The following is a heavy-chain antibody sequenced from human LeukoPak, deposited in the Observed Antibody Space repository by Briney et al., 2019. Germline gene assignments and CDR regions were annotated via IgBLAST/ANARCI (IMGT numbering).Heavy chain of an antibody. D-gene: IGHD3-16*01. Sequence: PSETLSLTCTVSGDSISSGGYYWSWIRQHPGKGLEWIGYIYYSGSTYYNPSLKSRITVSVDTSKNQFSLRLSSVTAADTAVCFRASYRELYFWGSPKNSPRHYFDYWGQGTLVTVSS. CDR1: GDSISSGGYY. CDR2: IYYSGST. J-gene: IGHJ4*02. CDR3: ASYRELYFWGSPKNSPRHYFDY. V-gene: IGHV4-31*03.